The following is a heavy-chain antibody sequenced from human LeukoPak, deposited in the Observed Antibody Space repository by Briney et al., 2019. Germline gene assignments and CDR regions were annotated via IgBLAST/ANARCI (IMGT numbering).Heavy chain of an antibody. CDR2: IGGNGGGT. V-gene: IGHV3-23*01. CDR3: AKTPETHYYDFSGYYYYFDY. J-gene: IGHJ4*02. CDR1: GFTFTNYA. D-gene: IGHD3-22*01. Sequence: GSLRLPCPASGFTFTNYAINWVRQAPGKGLEWVAAIGGNGGGTYYADSVKGRFTISRDNSKNTLYLQMTGLRAEDTAIYYCAKTPETHYYDFSGYYYYFDYWGQGTLVTVSS.